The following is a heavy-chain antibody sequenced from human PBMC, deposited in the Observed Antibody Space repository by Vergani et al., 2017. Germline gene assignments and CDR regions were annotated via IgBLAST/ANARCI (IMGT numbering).Heavy chain of an antibody. Sequence: QVQLQQWGAGVVKPSGTLSLTCAVFGESFSSFYWSWIRQPPGKGLVWFGEINNDGDTNYNPSLESRVTVSRDTAKNQFSLNLMSVTAADTAMYYCAVRPRVNLVGGEIVTKRTFEYWSQGSLVTGSS. V-gene: IGHV4-34*02. CDR3: AVRPRVNLVGGEIVTKRTFEY. J-gene: IGHJ4*02. CDR1: GESFSSFY. D-gene: IGHD3-10*01. CDR2: INNDGDT.